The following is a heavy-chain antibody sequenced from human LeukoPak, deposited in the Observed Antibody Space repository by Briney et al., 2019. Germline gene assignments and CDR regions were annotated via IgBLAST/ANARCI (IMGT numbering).Heavy chain of an antibody. Sequence: AGGSLRLSCAASGFTFSSYSMNWVRQAPGKGLEWVSSISSSSSYIYYADSVKGRFTISRDNSKNTLYLQMNSLRAEDTAVYYCAKDLKRYYYDSSGNDYWGQGTLVTVSS. V-gene: IGHV3-21*01. CDR1: GFTFSSYS. J-gene: IGHJ4*02. CDR2: ISSSSSYI. CDR3: AKDLKRYYYDSSGNDY. D-gene: IGHD3-22*01.